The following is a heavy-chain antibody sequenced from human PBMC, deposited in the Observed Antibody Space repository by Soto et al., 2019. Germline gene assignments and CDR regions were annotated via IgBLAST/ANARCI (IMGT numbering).Heavy chain of an antibody. CDR1: GYTFTSYA. D-gene: IGHD3-16*01. V-gene: IGHV1-3*01. CDR3: ARGYGGPLGWFDP. J-gene: IGHJ5*02. Sequence: QVQLVQSGAEVKKPGASVKVSCKASGYTFTSYAMHWVRQAPGQRLEWMGWINAGNGNTKYSQKFQGRVTITRDTSASTAYTELSSLRSEGTAVYYCARGYGGPLGWFDPWGQGTRVTVSS. CDR2: INAGNGNT.